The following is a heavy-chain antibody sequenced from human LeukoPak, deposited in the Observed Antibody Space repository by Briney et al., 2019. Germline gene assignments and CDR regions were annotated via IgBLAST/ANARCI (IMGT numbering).Heavy chain of an antibody. V-gene: IGHV1-2*02. J-gene: IGHJ3*02. CDR3: AIVMNIYYDFWSGPSFDI. Sequence: ASVKVSCKASGYTFTGYYMHWVRQAPGQGLEWMGWINPNSGGTNYAQKFQGRVTMTRDTSISTAYMELSRLRSDDTAVYYCAIVMNIYYDFWSGPSFDIWGQGTMVTVSS. CDR2: INPNSGGT. CDR1: GYTFTGYY. D-gene: IGHD3-3*01.